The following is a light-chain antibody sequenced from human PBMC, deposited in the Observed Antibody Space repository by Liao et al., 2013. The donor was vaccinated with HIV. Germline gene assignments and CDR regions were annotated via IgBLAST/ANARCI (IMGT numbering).Light chain of an antibody. V-gene: IGLV3-1*01. CDR3: QAWDSSTTVV. Sequence: SYELTQPPSVSVSPGQTASITCSGDKLGDKYVCWCQQKPGQSPVLVIYHDSKRPSGIPERFSGSNSGNTATLTISGTQAMDEADYYCQAWDSSTTVVFGGGTKLTVL. J-gene: IGLJ2*01. CDR1: KLGDKY. CDR2: HDS.